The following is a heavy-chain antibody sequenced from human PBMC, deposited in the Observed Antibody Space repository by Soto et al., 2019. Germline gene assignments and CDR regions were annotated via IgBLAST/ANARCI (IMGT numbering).Heavy chain of an antibody. J-gene: IGHJ4*02. D-gene: IGHD5-18*01. CDR2: ISYDESKK. Sequence: QVQLVESGGGVVQPGRSLRLSCAASGFTFSPYGIHWVRQAPGKGLEWVSLISYDESKKFYAESVKGRFTISRDNSKNTVYLQMNSLRGEDTAVYYCAKDYYRGYSYARDYWGQGTLVTVSS. CDR3: AKDYYRGYSYARDY. CDR1: GFTFSPYG. V-gene: IGHV3-30*18.